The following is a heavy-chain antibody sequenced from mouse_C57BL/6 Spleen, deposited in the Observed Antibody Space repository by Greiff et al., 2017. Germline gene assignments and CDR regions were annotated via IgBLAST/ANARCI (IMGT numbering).Heavy chain of an antibody. D-gene: IGHD3-3*01. Sequence: ESGPGLVKPSQSLSLTCSVTGYSITSGYYWNWIRQFPGNKLEWMGYISYDGSNNYNPSLKNRISITRDTSKNQFFLKLNSVTTEDTATYYCASGDGFAYWGQGTLVTVSA. V-gene: IGHV3-6*01. CDR3: ASGDGFAY. J-gene: IGHJ3*01. CDR2: ISYDGSN. CDR1: GYSITSGYY.